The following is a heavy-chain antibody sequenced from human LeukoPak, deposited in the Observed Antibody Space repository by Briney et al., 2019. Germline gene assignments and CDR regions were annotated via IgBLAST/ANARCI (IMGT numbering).Heavy chain of an antibody. CDR3: AKDWSNKFASGSSYLDS. Sequence: GGSLRLSCAASGFTFNSYGMHWVRQAPGKGLEWVAVIVHDGNNKYYADSVKGRFTISRDNSKNTLYLQMNGLRPEDTAVYFCAKDWSNKFASGSSYLDSWGQGTLVTVSS. D-gene: IGHD3-10*01. J-gene: IGHJ4*02. V-gene: IGHV3-30*18. CDR1: GFTFNSYG. CDR2: IVHDGNNK.